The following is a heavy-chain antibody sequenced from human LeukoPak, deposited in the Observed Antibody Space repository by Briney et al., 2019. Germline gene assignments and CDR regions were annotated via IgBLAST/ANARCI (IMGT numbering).Heavy chain of an antibody. CDR1: GGTFSIYA. V-gene: IGHV1-69*13. D-gene: IGHD3-22*01. CDR2: IIPIFGTA. J-gene: IGHJ3*02. Sequence: SVKVSCTASGGTFSIYAISWVRQAPGQGLEWMGGIIPIFGTANYAQKFQGRVTITADESTSTAYMELSNLRSEDTAVYYCARPSYYYDSSGRDAFDIWGQGTMVTVSS. CDR3: ARPSYYYDSSGRDAFDI.